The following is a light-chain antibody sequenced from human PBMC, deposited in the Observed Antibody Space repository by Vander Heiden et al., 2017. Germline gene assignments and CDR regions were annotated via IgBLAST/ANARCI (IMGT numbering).Light chain of an antibody. Sequence: ALPQPPSASGSPGQPVTISCTGTSSDVGGYNYVSWYQQEPGKAPKLIISEVTKRPPGVPDRFSGSKSGNTASLTVSGLQAEDEADYYCSSYAGSNNLVFGGGTKLTVL. CDR3: SSYAGSNNLV. CDR1: SSDVGGYNY. CDR2: EVT. J-gene: IGLJ2*01. V-gene: IGLV2-8*01.